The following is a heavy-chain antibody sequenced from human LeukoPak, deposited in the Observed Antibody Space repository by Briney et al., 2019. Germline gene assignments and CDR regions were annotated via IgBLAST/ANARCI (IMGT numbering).Heavy chain of an antibody. CDR2: IYYSGST. Sequence: SETLSLTCTVSGGSMTTYYWSWIRQPPGKGLEGIGYIYYSGSTNYNPSLKSRVIISVDTSKNQLSLKLSSVTAADTAVYYCAREGSYYDGGGCYYGSGYFDYWGQGTRVTASS. J-gene: IGHJ4*02. CDR1: GGSMTTYY. D-gene: IGHD3-22*01. V-gene: IGHV4-59*01. CDR3: AREGSYYDGGGCYYGSGYFDY.